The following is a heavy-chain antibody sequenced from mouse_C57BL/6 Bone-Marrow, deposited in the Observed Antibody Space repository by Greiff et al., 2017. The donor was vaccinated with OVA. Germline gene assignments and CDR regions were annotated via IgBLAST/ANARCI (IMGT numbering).Heavy chain of an antibody. Sequence: VQGVESGAELARPGASVKLSCKASGYTFTSYGISWVKQRTGQGLEWIGEIYPRSGNTYYNEKFKGKATLTADKSSSTAYMELRSLTSEDSAVYFCARREFNGSSPSAWFAYWGQGTLVTVSA. CDR1: GYTFTSYG. V-gene: IGHV1-81*01. CDR3: ARREFNGSSPSAWFAY. CDR2: IYPRSGNT. J-gene: IGHJ3*01. D-gene: IGHD1-1*01.